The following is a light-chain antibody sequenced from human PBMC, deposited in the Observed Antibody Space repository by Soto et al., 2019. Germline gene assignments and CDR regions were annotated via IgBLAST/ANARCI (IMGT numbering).Light chain of an antibody. V-gene: IGKV1-39*01. J-gene: IGKJ5*01. CDR2: ATS. Sequence: IQMTQSTYTLSASVGDRVTITCRASQSISSYLNWYQQKPGKARKFLIYATSTFQSGLPSRFSGSGSATEFTLTISRLQHEDFATYYCQQYHSFPITFGQGTLL. CDR3: QQYHSFPIT. CDR1: QSISSY.